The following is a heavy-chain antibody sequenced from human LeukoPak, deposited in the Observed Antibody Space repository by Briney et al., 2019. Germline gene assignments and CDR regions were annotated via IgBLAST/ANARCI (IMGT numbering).Heavy chain of an antibody. V-gene: IGHV1-46*01. J-gene: IGHJ4*02. CDR2: INPSGGST. D-gene: IGHD5-12*01. CDR1: GYTFTSYY. CDR3: ARGVRREATCAY. Sequence: GASVKVSCKASGYTFTSYYMHWVRQAPGQGLEWMGIINPSGGSTSYAQKFQGRVTMARNTSISTAYMELSSLRSEDTAVYYCARGVRREATCAYWGQGTLVTVSS.